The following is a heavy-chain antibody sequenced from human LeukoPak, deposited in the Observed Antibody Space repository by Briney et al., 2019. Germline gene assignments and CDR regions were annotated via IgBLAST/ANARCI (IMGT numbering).Heavy chain of an antibody. Sequence: SEALSLTCAVYGGSFSGYYWSWIRQPPGKGLEWIGEINHSGSTNHNPSLKSRVTISVDTSKNQFSLKLSSVTAADTAVYYCASRQLYYYGSGRRDYWGQGTLVTVSS. CDR2: INHSGST. V-gene: IGHV4-34*01. D-gene: IGHD3-10*01. CDR3: ASRQLYYYGSGRRDY. J-gene: IGHJ4*02. CDR1: GGSFSGYY.